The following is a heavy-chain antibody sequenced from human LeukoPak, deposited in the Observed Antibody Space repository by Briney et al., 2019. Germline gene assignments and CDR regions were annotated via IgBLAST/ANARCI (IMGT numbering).Heavy chain of an antibody. D-gene: IGHD3-16*02. V-gene: IGHV3-23*01. CDR3: ARGQGGVMITFGGVIVFDY. J-gene: IGHJ4*02. Sequence: GGSLRLSSAASGFTFSIYAMGWVRQAPGKGLEWVSAISGSGGTTYYADSVKGRFTVSRDNSMNTLYLQMNSLRAEDTAVYYCARGQGGVMITFGGVIVFDYWGQGTLVPVSS. CDR1: GFTFSIYA. CDR2: ISGSGGTT.